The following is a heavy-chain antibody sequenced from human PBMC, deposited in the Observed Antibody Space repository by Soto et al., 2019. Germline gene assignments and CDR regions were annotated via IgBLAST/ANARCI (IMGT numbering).Heavy chain of an antibody. CDR2: ISGSGGST. Sequence: GGSLRLSCAASGFTFSSYAMSWVRQAAGKGLEWVSAISGSGGSTYYADSVKGRFTISRDNSKNTLYLQMNSLRAEDTAVYYCAKMSDFWSGSPTYHFDYWGQGTQVTVSS. J-gene: IGHJ4*02. CDR3: AKMSDFWSGSPTYHFDY. V-gene: IGHV3-23*01. CDR1: GFTFSSYA. D-gene: IGHD3-3*01.